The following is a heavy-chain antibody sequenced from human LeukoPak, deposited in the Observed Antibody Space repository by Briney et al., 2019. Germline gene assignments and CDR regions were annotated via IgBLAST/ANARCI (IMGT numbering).Heavy chain of an antibody. CDR2: ISGSGGST. D-gene: IGHD6-13*01. V-gene: IGHV3-23*01. CDR1: GFTFSSYA. J-gene: IGHJ4*02. CDR3: AKGSPYSSSWYVWDY. Sequence: GGSLRLSCAASGFTFSSYAMSWVRLAPGKGLEWVSAISGSGGSTYYADSVKGRFTISRDNSKNTLYLQMNSLRAEDTAVYYCAKGSPYSSSWYVWDYWGQGTLVTVSS.